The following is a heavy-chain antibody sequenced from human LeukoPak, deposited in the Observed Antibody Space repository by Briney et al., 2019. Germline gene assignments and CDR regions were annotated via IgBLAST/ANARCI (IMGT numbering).Heavy chain of an antibody. CDR3: ARQGTGYCSGGSCYSRDY. CDR1: GGSISSSSYY. CDR2: IYYSGST. Sequence: SETLSLTCTVSGGSISSSSYYWGWIRQPPGKGLEWIGSIYYSGSTYYNPSLKSRVTISVDTSKNQFSLKLSSVTAADTAAYYCARQGTGYCSGGSCYSRDYWGQGTLVTVSS. J-gene: IGHJ4*02. V-gene: IGHV4-39*01. D-gene: IGHD2-15*01.